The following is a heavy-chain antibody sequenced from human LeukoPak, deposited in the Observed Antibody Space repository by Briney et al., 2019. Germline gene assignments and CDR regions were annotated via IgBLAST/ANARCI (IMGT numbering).Heavy chain of an antibody. Sequence: SETLSLTCTVSGXSISTSSYYWGWIRQPPGKGLEWIGSVFYTGTTYCNPSLKSRVTMSIDKSKNQFSLKLSSVTAADTAVYYCARYSGSYFDDNSFDYWGQGTLVTVSS. V-gene: IGHV4-39*01. J-gene: IGHJ4*02. CDR1: GXSISTSSYY. D-gene: IGHD1-26*01. CDR3: ARYSGSYFDDNSFDY. CDR2: VFYTGTT.